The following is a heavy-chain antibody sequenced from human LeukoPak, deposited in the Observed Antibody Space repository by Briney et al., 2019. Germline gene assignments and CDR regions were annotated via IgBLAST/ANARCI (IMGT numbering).Heavy chain of an antibody. CDR3: AKVRYDILTGYYWEDAFDI. CDR1: XFTFXXXX. D-gene: IGHD3-9*01. CDR2: XSGSGGST. J-gene: IGHJ3*02. V-gene: IGHV3-23*01. Sequence: LXXXXXXFTFXXXXMSXVXQXXGXGXEWXSXXSGSGGSTYYADSVKGRFTISRDNSKNTLYLQMNSLRAEDTAVYYCAKVRYDILTGYYWEDAFDIWGQGTMVTVSS.